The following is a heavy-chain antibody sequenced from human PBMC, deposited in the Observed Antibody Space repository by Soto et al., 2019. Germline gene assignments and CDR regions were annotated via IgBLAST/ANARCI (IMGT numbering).Heavy chain of an antibody. CDR2: IWDDGRRK. CDR3: ATWQGSLIFHY. CDR1: GFTFSLYG. V-gene: IGHV3-33*01. J-gene: IGHJ4*02. Sequence: QAQLVESGGGVVQPGRSLRLSCAASGFTFSLYGMHWVRQAPGKGLEWVAAIWDDGRRKDYADSVKDRLFISRDNSKTTLYLQLVSLRLEDTAVYYCATWQGSLIFHYWGQGTLVTVSS.